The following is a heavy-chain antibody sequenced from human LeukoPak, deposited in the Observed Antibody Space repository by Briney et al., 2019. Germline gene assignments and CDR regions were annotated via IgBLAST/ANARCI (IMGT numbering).Heavy chain of an antibody. CDR2: IHYDGHNK. CDR3: AKARGHITMVRGIIDY. D-gene: IGHD3-10*01. J-gene: IGHJ4*02. CDR1: GFTFVNYG. Sequence: GGSLRLSCAASGFTFVNYGMHWVRQAPGKGLEWVAFIHYDGHNKYYGDSVKGRFTISRDNSKNTLFLRMNGLRVEDTAVYYCAKARGHITMVRGIIDYWGQGTLVTVSS. V-gene: IGHV3-30*02.